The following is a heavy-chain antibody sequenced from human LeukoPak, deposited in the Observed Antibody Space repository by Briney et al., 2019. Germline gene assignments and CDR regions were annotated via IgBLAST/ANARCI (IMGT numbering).Heavy chain of an antibody. CDR3: ARAKNYDILTGYYKEYYFDY. Sequence: ASVKVSCKASGGTFSSYAISWVRQAPGQGLEWMGRIIPIFGIANYAQKFQGRVTITADKSTSTAYMELSSLRSEDTAVYYCARAKNYDILTGYYKEYYFDYWGQGTLVTVSS. CDR1: GGTFSSYA. D-gene: IGHD3-9*01. CDR2: IIPIFGIA. J-gene: IGHJ4*02. V-gene: IGHV1-69*04.